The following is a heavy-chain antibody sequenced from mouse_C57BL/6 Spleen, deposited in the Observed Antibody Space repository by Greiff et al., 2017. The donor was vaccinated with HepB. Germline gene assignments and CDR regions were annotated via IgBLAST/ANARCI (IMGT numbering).Heavy chain of an antibody. CDR2: IYPGDGDT. D-gene: IGHD3-3*01. CDR1: GYAFSSSW. CDR3: AGGRYYAMDY. Sequence: VKLMESGPELVKPGASVKISCKASGYAFSSSWMNWVKQRPGKGLEWIGRIYPGDGDTNYNGKFKGKATLTADKSSSTAYMQLSSLTSEDSAVYFCAGGRYYAMDYWGQGTSVTVSS. J-gene: IGHJ4*01. V-gene: IGHV1-82*01.